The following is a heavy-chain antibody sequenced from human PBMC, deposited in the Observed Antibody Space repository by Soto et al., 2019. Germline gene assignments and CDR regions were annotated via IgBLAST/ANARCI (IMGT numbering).Heavy chain of an antibody. J-gene: IGHJ3*01. Sequence: GGSLRLSCVASGFTFKNYAMAWVRQAPGKGPEWVSCVTGDGGMTYYADSVKGRFSISRDNSKNIVFLQMNSLRAEDTALYFCAKVLVSTLDVFDFWGQGTMVTASS. CDR1: GFTFKNYA. CDR3: AKVLVSTLDVFDF. V-gene: IGHV3-23*01. CDR2: VTGDGGMT. D-gene: IGHD2-15*01.